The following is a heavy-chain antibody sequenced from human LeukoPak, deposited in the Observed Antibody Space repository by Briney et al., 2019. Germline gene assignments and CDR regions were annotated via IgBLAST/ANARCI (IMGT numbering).Heavy chain of an antibody. Sequence: PSETLSLTCSVSGGSIRNYFWSWIRQPAGKGLEWIGRIYTSGSIDYNPSLRSRVTMSVDTSRNQFSLKLTSVTAADTAVYYCARVMVSVTGTRGWYFDPWGQGTLVTVSS. V-gene: IGHV4-4*07. CDR1: GGSIRNYF. CDR3: ARVMVSVTGTRGWYFDP. CDR2: IYTSGSI. J-gene: IGHJ5*02. D-gene: IGHD6-19*01.